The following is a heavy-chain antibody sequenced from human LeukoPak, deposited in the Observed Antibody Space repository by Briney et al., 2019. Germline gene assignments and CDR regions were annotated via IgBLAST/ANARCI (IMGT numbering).Heavy chain of an antibody. Sequence: GGSLRLSCAASGFTFSSYNMNWVRQAPGKGLEWVSSISTSSSYIYYADSVKGRFTISRDNSKNTLYLQMNSLRAEDTAVYYCARDWEVGATLALGYWGQGTLVTASS. J-gene: IGHJ4*02. CDR3: ARDWEVGATLALGY. CDR1: GFTFSSYN. D-gene: IGHD1-26*01. V-gene: IGHV3-21*01. CDR2: ISTSSSYI.